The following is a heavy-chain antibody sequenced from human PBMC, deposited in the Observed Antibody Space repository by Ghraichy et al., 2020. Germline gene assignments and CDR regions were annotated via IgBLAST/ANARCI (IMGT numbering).Heavy chain of an antibody. J-gene: IGHJ4*02. Sequence: GGSLRLSCAASGFTFSSYAMHWVRQAPGKGLEWVAVISYDGSNKYYADSVKGRFTISRDNSKNTLYLQMNSLRAEDTAVYYCARDRAPIVVVVAAPDYWGQGTLVTVSS. CDR1: GFTFSSYA. D-gene: IGHD2-15*01. CDR3: ARDRAPIVVVVAAPDY. CDR2: ISYDGSNK. V-gene: IGHV3-30-3*01.